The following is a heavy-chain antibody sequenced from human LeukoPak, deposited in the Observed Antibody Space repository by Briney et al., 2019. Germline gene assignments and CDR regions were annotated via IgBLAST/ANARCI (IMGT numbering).Heavy chain of an antibody. CDR1: RYTFTGYY. J-gene: IGHJ4*02. V-gene: IGHV1-2*02. CDR2: INPNSGGT. Sequence: GASVKVPCKASRYTFTGYYMYCGRQAPGQGLEWMGWINPNSGGTNYAQKFQGRVTMTRDTSISTAYMELSRLTSDDPAVYYCAKPYYDISTGYYYFDYWGQGTLVTVAS. CDR3: AKPYYDISTGYYYFDY. D-gene: IGHD3-9*01.